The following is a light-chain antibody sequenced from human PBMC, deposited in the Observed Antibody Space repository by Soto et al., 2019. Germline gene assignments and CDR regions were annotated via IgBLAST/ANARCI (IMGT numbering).Light chain of an antibody. CDR2: DDN. CDR1: SSNIGGNS. V-gene: IGLV1-51*01. CDR3: GSWDSSLSAYV. J-gene: IGLJ1*01. Sequence: QAVLTHPPLVSAAPGQKLTISCSGSSSNIGGNSVSWYQQLPGTAPKLLIYDDNKRPSGIPDRFSGSKSGTSATLGINGFQTGDEADYYCGSWDSSLSAYVFGTRTKVTGL.